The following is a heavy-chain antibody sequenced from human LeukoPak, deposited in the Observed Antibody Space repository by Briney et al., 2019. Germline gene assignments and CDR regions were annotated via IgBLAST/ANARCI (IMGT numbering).Heavy chain of an antibody. CDR1: GGPISSYY. D-gene: IGHD2-15*01. CDR2: TYYSGST. V-gene: IGHV4-59*01. Sequence: TSETLSLTCTVSGGPISSYYWSWIRQPPGQGLEWIGYTYYSGSTSYNPSLKSRVTISVDTSKNQFSLKLSSVTAADTAVYYCARSTARQYYSSGGSCPRGNYFYYMDVWGKGTTVTVSS. CDR3: ARSTARQYYSSGGSCPRGNYFYYMDV. J-gene: IGHJ6*03.